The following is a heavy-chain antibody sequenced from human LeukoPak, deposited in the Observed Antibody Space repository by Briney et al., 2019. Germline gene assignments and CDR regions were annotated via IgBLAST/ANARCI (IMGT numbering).Heavy chain of an antibody. D-gene: IGHD1-1*01. Sequence: ASVKVSCKVSGYTLTELSMHWVRQAPGQGLEWMGWINPNSGGTNYAQKFQGRVTMTRDTSISTAYMELSRLRSDDTAVYYCARGLGSGATLNYYYMDVWGKGTTVTVSS. J-gene: IGHJ6*03. CDR1: GYTLTELS. CDR3: ARGLGSGATLNYYYMDV. V-gene: IGHV1-2*02. CDR2: INPNSGGT.